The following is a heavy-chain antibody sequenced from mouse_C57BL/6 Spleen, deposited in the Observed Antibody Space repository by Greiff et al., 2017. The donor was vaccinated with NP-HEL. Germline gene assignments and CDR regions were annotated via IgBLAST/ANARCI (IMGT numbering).Heavy chain of an antibody. V-gene: IGHV1-59*01. J-gene: IGHJ4*01. Sequence: VQLQQPGAELVRPGTSVKLSCKASGYTFTSYWMHWVKQRPGQGLEWIGVIDPSDSYTNYNQKFKGKATLTVDTSSSTAYMQLSSLTSEDSAVYYCARRVLRYAMDYWGQGTSVTVSS. D-gene: IGHD1-1*01. CDR2: IDPSDSYT. CDR3: ARRVLRYAMDY. CDR1: GYTFTSYW.